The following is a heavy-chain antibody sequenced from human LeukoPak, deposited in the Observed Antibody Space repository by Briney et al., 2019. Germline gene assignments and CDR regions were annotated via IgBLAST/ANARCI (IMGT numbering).Heavy chain of an antibody. D-gene: IGHD6-19*01. J-gene: IGHJ4*02. CDR2: IKEDGSEK. CDR3: ARMQSSGWWD. CDR1: GFTFSSYW. V-gene: IGHV3-7*01. Sequence: GGSLRLSCTASGFTFSSYWMSWVRQAPGKGLEWVANIKEDGSEKYYVDSVKGRSSISRDNAKNSLYLQINSLRAEDTAVFYCARMQSSGWWDWGQGTLVTVSS.